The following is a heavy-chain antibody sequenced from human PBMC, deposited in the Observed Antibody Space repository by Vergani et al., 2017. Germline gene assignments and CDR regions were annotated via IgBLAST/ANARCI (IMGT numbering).Heavy chain of an antibody. D-gene: IGHD1-7*01. CDR2: IRYDGSRR. V-gene: IGHV3-30*02. CDR3: VKGKGTFEN. CDR1: GFSFGGHG. Sequence: QVHLVESGGGVVQPGRSLTLSCVASGFSFGGHGMHWVRQAPGKGLEWVAFIRYDGSRRDYGESVKGRFTISRDNSKNMVYIQMNSLRPEDTAVYYCVKGKGTFENWGQGTLVTVSS. J-gene: IGHJ4*02.